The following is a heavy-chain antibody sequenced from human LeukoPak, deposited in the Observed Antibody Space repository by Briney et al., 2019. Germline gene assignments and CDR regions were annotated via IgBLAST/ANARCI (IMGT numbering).Heavy chain of an antibody. D-gene: IGHD3-3*01. J-gene: IGHJ4*02. CDR3: ARDLAIWSGYYVS. V-gene: IGHV1-3*01. CDR1: GYTFTGYY. CDR2: INAGNGNT. Sequence: ASVTVSFTASGYTFTGYYMHWVRQAPGQRLEWMGWINAGNGNTKYSQKFQGRVTITRDTSASTAYMELSSLRSEDTAVYYCARDLAIWSGYYVSWGQGTLVTVSS.